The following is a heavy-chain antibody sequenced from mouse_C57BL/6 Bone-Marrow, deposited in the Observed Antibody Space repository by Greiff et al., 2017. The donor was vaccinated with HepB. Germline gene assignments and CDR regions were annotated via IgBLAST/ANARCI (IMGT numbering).Heavy chain of an antibody. CDR3: TTIYYDYDRIMDY. D-gene: IGHD2-4*01. CDR1: GFTFSNYW. V-gene: IGHV6-3*01. CDR2: IRLKSDNYAT. J-gene: IGHJ4*01. Sequence: EVQGVESGGGLVQPGGSMKLSCVASGFTFSNYWMNWVRQSPEKGLEWVAQIRLKSDNYATHYAESVKGRFTISRDDSKCSVYLQMNNLRAEDTGMYYCTTIYYDYDRIMDYWGQGTSVTVSS.